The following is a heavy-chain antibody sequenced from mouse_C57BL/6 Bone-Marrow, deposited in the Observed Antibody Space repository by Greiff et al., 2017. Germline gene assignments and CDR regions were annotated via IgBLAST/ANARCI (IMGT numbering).Heavy chain of an antibody. J-gene: IGHJ1*03. CDR1: GYTFTSYW. Sequence: QVQLQQPGAELVMPGASVKLSCKASGYTFTSYWMHWVKQRPGQGLEWIGEIDPSDSYTNYNQKFKGKSTLTVDKSPSTAYMQLSSLTSEDSAVYYCARYFFDVWGTGTTVTVSS. V-gene: IGHV1-69*01. CDR3: ARYFFDV. CDR2: IDPSDSYT.